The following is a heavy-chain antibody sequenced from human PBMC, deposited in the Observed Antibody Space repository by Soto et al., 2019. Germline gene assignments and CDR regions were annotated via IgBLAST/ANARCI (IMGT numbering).Heavy chain of an antibody. CDR2: IYSSGAT. J-gene: IGHJ4*02. CDR3: ARDRRSDYDSTSGYYYY. Sequence: SETLSLTCTVSGGSISNSDYHWTWIRQPPGKGLEWIGYIYSSGATSYNPSLESRVTISGDTSKNQFSLRLSSVTAADTAVYYCARDRRSDYDSTSGYYYYWGQGTLVTVSS. D-gene: IGHD3-22*01. V-gene: IGHV4-30-4*01. CDR1: GGSISNSDYH.